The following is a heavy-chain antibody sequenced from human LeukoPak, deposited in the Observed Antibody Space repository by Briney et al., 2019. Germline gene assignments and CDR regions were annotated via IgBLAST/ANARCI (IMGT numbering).Heavy chain of an antibody. CDR1: GGSISSYY. Sequence: SETLSLTCTVSGGSISSYYWSWIRQPPGKGLEWIGYIYYSGSTNYNPSLKSRLTISVDTSKNQFSLKLRSVTAADTAVYYCATYGGDSVSYYYHMDVWGTGTTVTVSS. V-gene: IGHV4-59*01. D-gene: IGHD2-21*02. CDR2: IYYSGST. CDR3: ATYGGDSVSYYYHMDV. J-gene: IGHJ6*03.